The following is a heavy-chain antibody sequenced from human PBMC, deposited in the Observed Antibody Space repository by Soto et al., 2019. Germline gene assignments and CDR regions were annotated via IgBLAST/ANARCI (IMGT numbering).Heavy chain of an antibody. J-gene: IGHJ6*03. Sequence: GSGPTLVNPTQTLTLTCTFSGFSLSTSGMCVSWIRQPPGKALEWLARIDWDDDKYYSTSLKTRLTISKDTSKNQVVLTMTNMDPMDTATYYCARIPHIYSSSSPRQYYYYMDVWGKGTKVTVSS. CDR2: IDWDDDK. D-gene: IGHD6-6*01. CDR1: GFSLSTSGMC. V-gene: IGHV2-70*11. CDR3: ARIPHIYSSSSPRQYYYYMDV.